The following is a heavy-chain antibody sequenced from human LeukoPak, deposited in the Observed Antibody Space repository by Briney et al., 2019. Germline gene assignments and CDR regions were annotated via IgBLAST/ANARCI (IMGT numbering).Heavy chain of an antibody. Sequence: ASVKVSCKASGYTFTSYDFNWVRPATGQRPEWMGWMSPNSGDTGYAQKFQDRVTMTRNTSISTAYMELSSLRSDDTAVYYCARGPPNWGYDYWGPGTLVTVSS. D-gene: IGHD7-27*01. CDR3: ARGPPNWGYDY. V-gene: IGHV1-8*01. CDR1: GYTFTSYD. CDR2: MSPNSGDT. J-gene: IGHJ4*02.